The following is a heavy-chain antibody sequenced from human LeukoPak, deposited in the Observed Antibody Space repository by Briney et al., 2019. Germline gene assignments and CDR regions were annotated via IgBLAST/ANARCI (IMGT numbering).Heavy chain of an antibody. V-gene: IGHV4-59*02. CDR2: VSNSGT. D-gene: IGHD3-22*01. J-gene: IGHJ4*02. Sequence: PSETLSLACTVSGGSVSNSYYWSWIRQPPGKGLEWIGYVSNSGTKYNPSLKSRVTISLGTSKNQFSLKLSSVTAADTAVYYCARARGYYYDFDYWGQGTLVTVSS. CDR1: GGSVSNSYY. CDR3: ARARGYYYDFDY.